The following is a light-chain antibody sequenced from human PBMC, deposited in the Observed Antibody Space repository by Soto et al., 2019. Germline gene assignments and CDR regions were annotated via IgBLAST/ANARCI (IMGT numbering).Light chain of an antibody. CDR2: DAP. Sequence: EIVMTQSPATLSVSPGDGATLSCRASQSVSSNLAWYQQKPGQAPRLLIYDAPNRATGIPARFSGSGSGTDFTLTISSLEPEDFAVYYCQQRSNWPPITFGQGTRLEIK. CDR1: QSVSSN. V-gene: IGKV3-11*01. J-gene: IGKJ5*01. CDR3: QQRSNWPPIT.